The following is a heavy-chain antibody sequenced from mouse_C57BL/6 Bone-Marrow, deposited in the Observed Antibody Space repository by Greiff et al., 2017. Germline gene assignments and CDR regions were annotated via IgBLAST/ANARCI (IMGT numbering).Heavy chain of an antibody. CDR3: ANGYPIYDYAMDY. CDR2: IYPANGST. V-gene: IGHV1-55*01. D-gene: IGHD2-2*01. CDR1: GYTFTSYW. J-gene: IGHJ4*01. Sequence: QVQLQQPGAELVKPGASVKMSCKASGYTFTSYWMTWVKQRPGQGLEWIGGIYPANGSTNYNQKFKSKATLTVDKSSSTAYMQLSSLTSEDSAVYYCANGYPIYDYAMDYWGQGTSVTVSS.